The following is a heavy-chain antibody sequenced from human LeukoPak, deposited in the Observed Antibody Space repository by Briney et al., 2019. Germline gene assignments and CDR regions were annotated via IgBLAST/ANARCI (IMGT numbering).Heavy chain of an antibody. CDR1: GLTFSNSW. V-gene: IGHV3-7*01. CDR3: ARDLAYSRLDY. Sequence: AGGSLRLSCAVSGLTFSNSWMDWVRQAPGKGLEWVASINPDGNKKYSADSVKGRFTISRDNAENSLYLQMNSLRVEDTAFYYCARDLAYSRLDYWGQGMLVTVSS. D-gene: IGHD5-18*01. J-gene: IGHJ4*02. CDR2: INPDGNKK.